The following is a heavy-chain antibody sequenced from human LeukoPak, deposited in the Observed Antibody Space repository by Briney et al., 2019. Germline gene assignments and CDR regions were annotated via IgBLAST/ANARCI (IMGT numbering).Heavy chain of an antibody. CDR2: IIPIFGTA. CDR1: GGTFSSYA. J-gene: IGHJ4*02. D-gene: IGHD3/OR15-3a*01. Sequence: SVKVSCKASGGTFSSYAISWVRQAPGQGLEWMGGIIPIFGTANYAQKFQGRVTITADESTSTAYMELSSLRSEDTAVYYCARDRDWETGYFDYWGQGTLVTVSS. V-gene: IGHV1-69*13. CDR3: ARDRDWETGYFDY.